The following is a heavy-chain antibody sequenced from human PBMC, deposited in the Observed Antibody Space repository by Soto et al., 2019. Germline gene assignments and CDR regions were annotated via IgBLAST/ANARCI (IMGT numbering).Heavy chain of an antibody. J-gene: IGHJ6*02. Sequence: QVQLQQWGAGLLKPSETLSLTCAVYGGSFSGYYWSWIRQPPGKGLEWIGEINHSGSTNYNPSLKSRVTISVDTSKNQFSLELSSVTAADTAVYYCARRGGWLRYGMDVWGQGTTVTVSS. V-gene: IGHV4-34*01. CDR1: GGSFSGYY. CDR2: INHSGST. D-gene: IGHD6-19*01. CDR3: ARRGGWLRYGMDV.